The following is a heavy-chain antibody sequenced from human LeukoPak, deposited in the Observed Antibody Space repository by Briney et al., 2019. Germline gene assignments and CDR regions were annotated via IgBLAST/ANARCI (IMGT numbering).Heavy chain of an antibody. V-gene: IGHV3-23*01. Sequence: GGSLRLSCAASGFTFSSYAMSWVRQAPGKGLEWVSAISGSGGSTYYTDSVKGRFTISRDNSKNTLYLQMNSLRAEDTAVYYCAKDQNGSYEARVLGRWRQGTLVTVSS. CDR2: ISGSGGST. CDR1: GFTFSSYA. D-gene: IGHD1-26*01. J-gene: IGHJ4*02. CDR3: AKDQNGSYEARVLGR.